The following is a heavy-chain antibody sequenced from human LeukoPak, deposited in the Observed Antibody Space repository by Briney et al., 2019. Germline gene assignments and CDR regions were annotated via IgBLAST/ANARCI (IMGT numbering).Heavy chain of an antibody. J-gene: IGHJ4*02. CDR1: GYTFTGYY. CDR3: ASDYGSGSYFCPY. D-gene: IGHD3-10*01. V-gene: IGHV1-2*02. Sequence: ASVKVSCKASGYTFTGYYIHWVRQAPGQGLEWMGWINPNSGGTNYAQKFQGRVTMTGDTSISTAYMELTRLRSDDTAVYYCASDYGSGSYFCPYWGQGTLVTVSS. CDR2: INPNSGGT.